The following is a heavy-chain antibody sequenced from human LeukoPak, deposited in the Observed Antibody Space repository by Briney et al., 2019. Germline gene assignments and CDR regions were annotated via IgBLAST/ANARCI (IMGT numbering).Heavy chain of an antibody. V-gene: IGHV4-39*07. Sequence: SETLSLTCTVSGGSISTSNYYWGWIRQPPGKGLEWIGNIFYSGSTYYNPSLKSRVTISVDTSKNQFSLKLSSVTAADTAVYYCARGRVRPNWFDPWGQGTLVTVSS. CDR1: GGSISTSNYY. CDR3: ARGRVRPNWFDP. D-gene: IGHD6-19*01. J-gene: IGHJ5*02. CDR2: IFYSGST.